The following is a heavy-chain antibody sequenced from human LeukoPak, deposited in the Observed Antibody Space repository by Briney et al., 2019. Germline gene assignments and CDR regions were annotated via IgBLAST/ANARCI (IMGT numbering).Heavy chain of an antibody. J-gene: IGHJ4*02. Sequence: SEALSLTCTVSGGSISNYFWSWVRQPAGKGLEWIGRIYSTGRSDYNPSLKSRITMSVDTSKNQFSLKLSSVTAADTAVYYCARDGPRSGYDLGHFDNLGQGTLVTASS. CDR1: GGSISNYF. D-gene: IGHD5-12*01. CDR3: ARDGPRSGYDLGHFDN. CDR2: IYSTGRS. V-gene: IGHV4-4*07.